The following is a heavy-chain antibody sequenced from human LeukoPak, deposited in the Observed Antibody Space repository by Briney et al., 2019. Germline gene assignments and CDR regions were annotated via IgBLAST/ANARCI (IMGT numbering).Heavy chain of an antibody. CDR1: GYIFTTYW. CDR2: IYPGDSDT. J-gene: IGHJ4*02. D-gene: IGHD6-19*01. V-gene: IGHV5-51*01. Sequence: GESLKISCKGSGYIFTTYWIGWVRQMPGKGLEWMGIIYPGDSDTRYSPSFQGQVTISADKSISTAYLQWSSLKASDTAMYYCARLGSPVSGWYFESGEPPKDWGQGTLVTVSS. CDR3: ARLGSPVSGWYFESGEPPKD.